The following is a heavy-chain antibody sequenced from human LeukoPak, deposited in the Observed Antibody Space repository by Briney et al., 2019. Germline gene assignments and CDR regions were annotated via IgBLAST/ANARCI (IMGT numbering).Heavy chain of an antibody. Sequence: GGSLTLSCAASGFAFSSYSMKWVRQAPGKVLEWVSSISSISSYIYYANFVKGPFSISRDNAKNSLYLQTNSLRAEDTAVYYCASYGDYWGQGTLVTVSS. CDR2: ISSISSYI. CDR1: GFAFSSYS. D-gene: IGHD4-17*01. CDR3: ASYGDY. J-gene: IGHJ4*02. V-gene: IGHV3-21*01.